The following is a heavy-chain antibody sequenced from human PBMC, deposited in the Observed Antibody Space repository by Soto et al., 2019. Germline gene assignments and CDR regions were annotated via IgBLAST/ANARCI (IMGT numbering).Heavy chain of an antibody. CDR3: ARDSTIAVAGTPDY. J-gene: IGHJ4*02. Sequence: QVQLVESGGGVVQPGRSLRLSCAASGFTFSSYGMHWVSQAPGKGLEWVAVIWYDGSNKYYADSVKGRFTISRDNSKNTLYLQMNSLRAEDTAVYYCARDSTIAVAGTPDYWGQGTLVTVSS. CDR2: IWYDGSNK. CDR1: GFTFSSYG. D-gene: IGHD6-19*01. V-gene: IGHV3-33*01.